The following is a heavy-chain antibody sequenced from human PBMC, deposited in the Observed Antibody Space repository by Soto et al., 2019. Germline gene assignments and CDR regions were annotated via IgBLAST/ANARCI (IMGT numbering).Heavy chain of an antibody. Sequence: GVLRLSCAASGFTFSSYAMSWVRQAPGKGLEWVSAISGSGGSTYYADSVKGRFTISRDNSKNTLYLQMNSLRAEDTAVYYCAKWGLGLAVDHYYYYYYGMDVWGQGTTVTVSS. J-gene: IGHJ6*02. V-gene: IGHV3-23*01. CDR3: AKWGLGLAVDHYYYYYYGMDV. CDR1: GFTFSSYA. CDR2: ISGSGGST. D-gene: IGHD3-16*01.